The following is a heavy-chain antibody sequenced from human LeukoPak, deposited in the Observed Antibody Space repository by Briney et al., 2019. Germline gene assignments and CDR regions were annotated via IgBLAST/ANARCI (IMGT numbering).Heavy chain of an antibody. CDR1: GGSISSSSYY. Sequence: PSETLSLTCTVSGGSISSSSYYWGWIRQPPGKGLEWIGSMYYSGSTYYNPSLKSRVTISVDTSKNQFSLKLSSVTAADTAVYYCASEAYSGYNLYYFDYWGQGTLVTVSS. CDR2: MYYSGST. CDR3: ASEAYSGYNLYYFDY. J-gene: IGHJ4*02. D-gene: IGHD5-12*01. V-gene: IGHV4-39*07.